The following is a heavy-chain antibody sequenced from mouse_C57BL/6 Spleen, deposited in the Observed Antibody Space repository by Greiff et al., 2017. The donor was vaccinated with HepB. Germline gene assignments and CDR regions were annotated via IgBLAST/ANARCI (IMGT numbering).Heavy chain of an antibody. V-gene: IGHV5-4*01. Sequence: VQLKESGGGLVKPGGSLKLSCAASGFTFSSYAMSWVRQTPEKRLEWVATISDGGSYTYYPDNVKGRFTISRDNAKNNLYLQMSHLKSEDTAMYYCARDRGYYGSGGYCDVWGTGTTVTVSS. CDR2: ISDGGSYT. D-gene: IGHD1-1*01. J-gene: IGHJ1*03. CDR1: GFTFSSYA. CDR3: ARDRGYYGSGGYCDV.